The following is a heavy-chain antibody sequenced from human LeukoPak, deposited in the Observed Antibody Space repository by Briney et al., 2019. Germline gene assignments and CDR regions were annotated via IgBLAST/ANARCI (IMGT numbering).Heavy chain of an antibody. CDR2: IYYSGST. Sequence: SETLSLTCTVSGGSISSYYWSWIRQPPGKGLEWIGFIYYSGSTNYNPSLKSRVTISIDTSKNQFSLKLSSVTTADTAMYYCARDKGSYYRAFDIWGQGTMVTVSS. D-gene: IGHD1-26*01. V-gene: IGHV4-59*01. CDR3: ARDKGSYYRAFDI. CDR1: GGSISSYY. J-gene: IGHJ3*02.